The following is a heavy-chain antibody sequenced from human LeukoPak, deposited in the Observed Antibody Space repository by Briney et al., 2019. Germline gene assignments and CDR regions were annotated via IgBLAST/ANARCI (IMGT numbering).Heavy chain of an antibody. Sequence: ASVKVSCKASGYTFTSYYMHWVRQAPGQGLEWMGIINPSGGSTSYAQKFQGRVTMTRDTSTSTVYMELSSLRSEDTAVYYCARVGPIFGVVDYYFDYWGQGTLVTVSS. D-gene: IGHD3-3*01. J-gene: IGHJ4*02. CDR1: GYTFTSYY. CDR3: ARVGPIFGVVDYYFDY. CDR2: INPSGGST. V-gene: IGHV1-46*01.